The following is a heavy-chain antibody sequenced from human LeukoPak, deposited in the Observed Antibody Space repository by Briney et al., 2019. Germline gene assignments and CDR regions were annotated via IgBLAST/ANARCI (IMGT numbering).Heavy chain of an antibody. D-gene: IGHD3-10*01. CDR2: ISYDGSNK. CDR1: GFTFSSYG. V-gene: IGHV3-30*18. Sequence: GGSLRLSCAASGFTFSSYGMHWVRQAPGKGLEWVAVISYDGSNKYYADSVKGRSTISRDNSKNTLYLQMNSLRAEDTAVYYCAKDLGLYYYGSGSYADYWGQGTLVTVSS. J-gene: IGHJ4*02. CDR3: AKDLGLYYYGSGSYADY.